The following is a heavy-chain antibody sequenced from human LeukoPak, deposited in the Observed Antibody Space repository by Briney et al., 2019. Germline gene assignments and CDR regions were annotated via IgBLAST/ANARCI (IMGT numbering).Heavy chain of an antibody. V-gene: IGHV1-2*02. CDR2: INSNSGDT. Sequence: ASVKVSCKASGYTFTGYYMHWVRQVPGQGLEWMGWINSNSGDTNYAQKFQGRVTMTRDTSVSTAYMELSSLRSDDTAVYYCARDPTRGDLSVYWGQGTLVTVSS. CDR3: ARDPTRGDLSVY. CDR1: GYTFTGYY. D-gene: IGHD7-27*01. J-gene: IGHJ4*02.